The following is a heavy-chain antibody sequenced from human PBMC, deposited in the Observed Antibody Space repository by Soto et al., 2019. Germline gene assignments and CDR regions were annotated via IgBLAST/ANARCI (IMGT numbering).Heavy chain of an antibody. Sequence: QVQLVQSGAEVKEPGDSVRVSCEASGYTFTAYYMHWVQQAPGQGLEWMGWINTKFGDTTYAQDFQGRVSMTRDMSISTVYMELSRLTAGDTAIYYCARNLDYYYGPGSGNGHGFWGQGTTVTVFS. V-gene: IGHV1-2*02. CDR2: INTKFGDT. CDR3: ARNLDYYYGPGSGNGHGF. J-gene: IGHJ6*02. CDR1: GYTFTAYY. D-gene: IGHD3-10*01.